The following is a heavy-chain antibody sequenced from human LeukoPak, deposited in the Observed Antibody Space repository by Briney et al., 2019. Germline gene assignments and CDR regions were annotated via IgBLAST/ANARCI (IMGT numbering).Heavy chain of an antibody. Sequence: SETLSLTCTVSGGSISSSSYYWGWIRQPPGKGLEWIGSIYYSGSTYYNPSLKSRVTISADTSKNQFSLKLSSVTAADTAVYYCARQRHNWFDPWGQGTLVTVSS. CDR1: GGSISSSSYY. CDR3: ARQRHNWFDP. CDR2: IYYSGST. J-gene: IGHJ5*02. V-gene: IGHV4-39*01.